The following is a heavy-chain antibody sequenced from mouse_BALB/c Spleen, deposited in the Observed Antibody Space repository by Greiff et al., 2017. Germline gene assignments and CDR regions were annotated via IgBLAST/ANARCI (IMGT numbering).Heavy chain of an antibody. V-gene: IGHV5-12-2*01. Sequence: EVQVVESGGGLVQPGGSLKLSCAASGFTFSSYTMSWVRQTPEKRLEWVAYISNGGGSTYYPDTVKGRFTISRDNAKNTLYLQMSSLKSEDTAMYYCARHDRSYAMDYWGQGTSVTVSS. CDR1: GFTFSSYT. J-gene: IGHJ4*01. CDR3: ARHDRSYAMDY. D-gene: IGHD2-14*01. CDR2: ISNGGGST.